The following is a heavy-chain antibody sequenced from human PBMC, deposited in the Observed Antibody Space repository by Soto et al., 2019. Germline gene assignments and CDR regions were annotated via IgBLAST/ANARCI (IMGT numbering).Heavy chain of an antibody. CDR3: AKAVIPGDGFWLMDH. Sequence: EVQLLESGGGLVQPGGSRRLSCAASGFTFSDYAMTWVRQAPGKGLESVAGIYGNGAGIQYADSVRGRFTISRDNSKNPLYLQMHSLRAEDTAVYYCAKAVIPGDGFWLMDHWGQGTLVTVSS. CDR1: GFTFSDYA. J-gene: IGHJ4*02. CDR2: IYGNGAGI. D-gene: IGHD2-21*02. V-gene: IGHV3-23*01.